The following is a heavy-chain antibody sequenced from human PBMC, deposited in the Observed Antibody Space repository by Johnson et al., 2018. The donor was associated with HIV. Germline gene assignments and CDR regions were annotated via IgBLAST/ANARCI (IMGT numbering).Heavy chain of an antibody. Sequence: QVQLVESGGGLIQPGGSLRLSCAASGFSFSDYYMSWIRQTPGKGLEWVSYISSSGSTIDYADSVKGRFTISSDNAKNSLYLQMNSLRAEDTAVYYCARDRLWFGESDAFDIWGQGTMVTVSS. V-gene: IGHV3-11*04. CDR2: ISSSGSTI. CDR3: ARDRLWFGESDAFDI. J-gene: IGHJ3*02. D-gene: IGHD3-10*01. CDR1: GFSFSDYY.